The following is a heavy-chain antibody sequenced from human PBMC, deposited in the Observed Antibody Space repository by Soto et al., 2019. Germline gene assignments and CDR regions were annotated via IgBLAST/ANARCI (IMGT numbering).Heavy chain of an antibody. CDR2: ITSSSDTI. CDR3: ARVVVVIPPGYYYAMDV. J-gene: IGHJ6*02. Sequence: GGSLRLSCAASGFTFSSFHMNWVRQAPGRGLEWVAYITSSSDTIYYSDSVKGRFTISRDNGKNSLFLQMNSLRDEDTAVYYCARVVVVIPPGYYYAMDVWGQGTAVTVSS. D-gene: IGHD3-22*01. V-gene: IGHV3-48*02. CDR1: GFTFSSFH.